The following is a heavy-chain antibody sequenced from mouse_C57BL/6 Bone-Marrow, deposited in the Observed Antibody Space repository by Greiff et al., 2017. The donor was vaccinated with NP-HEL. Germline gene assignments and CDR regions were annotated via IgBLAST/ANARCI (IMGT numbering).Heavy chain of an antibody. J-gene: IGHJ1*03. D-gene: IGHD1-1*01. CDR3: ASPYYYGSSYWYFDV. CDR2: INPSNGGT. CDR1: GYTFTSYW. V-gene: IGHV1-53*01. Sequence: VQLQQPGTELVEPGASVKLSCKASGYTFTSYWMHWVKQRPGQGFEWIGNINPSNGGTNHNEKFKSKATLTVDKSSSTAYMQLSSLTSEDSAVYYCASPYYYGSSYWYFDVWGTGTTVTVSS.